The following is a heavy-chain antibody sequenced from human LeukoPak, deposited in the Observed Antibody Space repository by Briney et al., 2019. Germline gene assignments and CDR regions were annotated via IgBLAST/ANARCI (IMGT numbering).Heavy chain of an antibody. CDR1: GFTFSAYW. CDR3: AREILEPGKTHEY. D-gene: IGHD1-1*01. V-gene: IGHV3-74*01. J-gene: IGHJ4*02. Sequence: PGRSLRLSCAASGFTFSAYWMHWVRQVPGKGLVWVSRINNVGAATFFAVSVKGRFTISRDNAKNTLYLQMDSLRAEDTAMYYCAREILEPGKTHEYWGQGTLVTVSS. CDR2: INNVGAAT.